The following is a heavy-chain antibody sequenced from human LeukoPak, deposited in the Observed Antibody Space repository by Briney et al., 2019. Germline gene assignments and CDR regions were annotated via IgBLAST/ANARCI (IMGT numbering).Heavy chain of an antibody. CDR2: INHSGST. V-gene: IGHV4-34*01. Sequence: PSETLSLTCAVYGGSFSGYYGSWIRQPPGKGLEWIGEINHSGSTNYNPSLKSRVTISVDTSKNRFSLKLSSVTAADTAVYYCASADRDSSSWYYFDYWGQGTLVTVSS. J-gene: IGHJ4*02. D-gene: IGHD6-13*01. CDR3: ASADRDSSSWYYFDY. CDR1: GGSFSGYY.